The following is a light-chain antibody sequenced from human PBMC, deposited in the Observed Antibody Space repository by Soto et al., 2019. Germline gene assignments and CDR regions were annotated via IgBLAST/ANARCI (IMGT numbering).Light chain of an antibody. CDR2: EVI. J-gene: IGLJ2*01. CDR3: SSYTTSSALV. Sequence: QSALTQSASVSGSPGQAITIPCTGTSSDVGGYDYVSWYQQHPGKVPKLIIYEVIKRPSGVSHRFSGSKSVNTASLTISGLQTEDEADYYCSSYTTSSALVFGGGTKLTVL. V-gene: IGLV2-14*01. CDR1: SSDVGGYDY.